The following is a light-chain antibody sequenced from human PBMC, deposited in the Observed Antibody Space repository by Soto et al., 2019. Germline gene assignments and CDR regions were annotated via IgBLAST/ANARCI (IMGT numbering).Light chain of an antibody. J-gene: IGLJ2*01. CDR3: AAWDDSLNGYVV. CDR2: SNN. V-gene: IGLV1-44*01. Sequence: QSVLTQPPSASGTPGQRVTISCSGSSSNIGSNTVNWYQQLPGTAPKLLIYSNNQRPSGVPDRFSGSKYGTSASLAISGLQSEDEADYYGAAWDDSLNGYVVFGGGTKLTVL. CDR1: SSNIGSNT.